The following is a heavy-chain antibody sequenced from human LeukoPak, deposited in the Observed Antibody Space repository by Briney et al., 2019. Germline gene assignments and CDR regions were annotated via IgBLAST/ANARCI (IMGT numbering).Heavy chain of an antibody. CDR2: ISGSGGST. D-gene: IGHD6-19*01. V-gene: IGHV3-23*01. Sequence: HPGGSLRLSCAASGFTFSSYAMSWVRQAPGKGLERVSAISGSGGSTYYADSVKGRFTISRDNSKNTLYLQMNSLRAEDTAVYYCAKSYSSAFDAFDIWGQGTMVTVSS. J-gene: IGHJ3*02. CDR3: AKSYSSAFDAFDI. CDR1: GFTFSSYA.